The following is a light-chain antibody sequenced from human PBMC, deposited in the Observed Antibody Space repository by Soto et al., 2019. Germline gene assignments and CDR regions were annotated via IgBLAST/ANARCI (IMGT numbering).Light chain of an antibody. CDR3: PDSATSPRP. Sequence: TNSPVTVSLSPRKRATLSCRASQSVGSTFLAWYQQKPGQAPRLLISGASSRATGIPDRFSASGAGTDFTLTICRLEPEDFAVYYSPDSATSPRPFGQGTNV. CDR1: QSVGSTF. V-gene: IGKV3-20*01. CDR2: GAS. J-gene: IGKJ1*01.